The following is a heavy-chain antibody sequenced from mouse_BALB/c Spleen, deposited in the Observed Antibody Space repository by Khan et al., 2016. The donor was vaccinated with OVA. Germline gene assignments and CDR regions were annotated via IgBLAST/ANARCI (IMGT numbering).Heavy chain of an antibody. D-gene: IGHD4-1*01. V-gene: IGHV5-6*01. Sequence: EVQLVGSGGDLVKPGGSLKLSCAASGFTFSTYGMSWVRQTPDKRLEWVATVSTGGSYTYYPDSVKGRFTISRDNAKNTLYLQMSSLKSEDTAMYYCASHLTGSFAYWGQGTLVTVSA. CDR2: VSTGGSYT. J-gene: IGHJ3*01. CDR3: ASHLTGSFAY. CDR1: GFTFSTYG.